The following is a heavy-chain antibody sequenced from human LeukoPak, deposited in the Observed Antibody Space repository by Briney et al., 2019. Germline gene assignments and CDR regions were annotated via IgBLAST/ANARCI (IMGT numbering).Heavy chain of an antibody. V-gene: IGHV3-23*01. Sequence: PGGSLRLSCAASGFTFSSYAMSWVRQAPGKGLEWVSAISGSGGSTYYADSVKGRFTISRDNSKNTLYLQMNSLRAEDTAVYYCARDYYDSSGYPHFDYWGQGTQVTVSS. D-gene: IGHD3-22*01. CDR1: GFTFSSYA. CDR2: ISGSGGST. J-gene: IGHJ4*02. CDR3: ARDYYDSSGYPHFDY.